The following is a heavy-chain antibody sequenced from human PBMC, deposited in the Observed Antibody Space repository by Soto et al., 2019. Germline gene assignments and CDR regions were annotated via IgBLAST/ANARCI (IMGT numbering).Heavy chain of an antibody. CDR3: VKVAGGYGLDV. CDR2: VTWDGRST. Sequence: GGSLRLSCAASGLKFDDYDMHWVRQTAGKGLEWVSLVTWDGRSTKYGNSVTGRFTISRDNRKNSLYLQMNSLRPEDSALYYCVKVAGGYGLDVWGQGTQVTVSS. D-gene: IGHD2-21*01. CDR1: GLKFDDYD. V-gene: IGHV3-43*01. J-gene: IGHJ6*02.